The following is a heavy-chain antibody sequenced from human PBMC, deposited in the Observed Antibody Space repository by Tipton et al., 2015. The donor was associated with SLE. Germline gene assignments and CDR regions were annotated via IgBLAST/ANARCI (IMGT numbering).Heavy chain of an antibody. CDR2: IYYSGST. V-gene: IGHV4-59*01. D-gene: IGHD2/OR15-2a*01. CDR1: GGSISSYY. Sequence: TLSLTCTVSGGSISSYYWSWIRQPPGKGLEWIGYIYYSGSTNYNPSLKSRVTISVDTSKNQFSLKLSSVTAADTAVYYCAGGGPGGTFFDYWGQGTLVTVSS. J-gene: IGHJ4*02. CDR3: AGGGPGGTFFDY.